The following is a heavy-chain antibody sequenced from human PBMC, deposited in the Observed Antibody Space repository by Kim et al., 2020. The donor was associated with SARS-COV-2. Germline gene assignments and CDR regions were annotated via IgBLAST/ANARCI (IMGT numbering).Heavy chain of an antibody. CDR1: GGSISSGDYY. CDR3: ARGYYDFWSGYLYYYYGMDV. V-gene: IGHV4-30-4*01. J-gene: IGHJ6*02. CDR2: IYYSGST. D-gene: IGHD3-3*01. Sequence: SETLSLTCTVSGGSISSGDYYWSWIRQPPGKGLEWIGYIYYSGSTYYNPSLKSRVTISVDTSKNQFSLKLSSVTAADTAVYYCARGYYDFWSGYLYYYYGMDVWGQGTTVTVSS.